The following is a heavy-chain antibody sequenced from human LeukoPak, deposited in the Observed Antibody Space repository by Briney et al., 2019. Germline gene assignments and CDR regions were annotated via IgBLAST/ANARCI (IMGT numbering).Heavy chain of an antibody. CDR2: IYYSGST. J-gene: IGHJ1*01. D-gene: IGHD2-8*01. CDR3: ASGGVGSLSFFQH. CDR1: DGSISNYY. V-gene: IGHV4-59*01. Sequence: SETLSLTCTVSDGSISNYYWSWIRQPPGKGLEWIGYIYYSGSTNYNPSLNSRGTISVDTSKNQFYLKLRSVTAADTAVYYCASGGVGSLSFFQHWGQGTLVTVFS.